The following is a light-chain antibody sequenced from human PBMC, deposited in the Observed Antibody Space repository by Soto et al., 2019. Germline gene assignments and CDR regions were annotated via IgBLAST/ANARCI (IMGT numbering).Light chain of an antibody. CDR1: KSVISTY. Sequence: EIVLTQSPGTLSLYPGERATLSCRASKSVISTYFAWYQQKPGQAPRLLIYGAARRATGIPDRFSGSGSGTDFTLTISRLELQYFAVYYCNQYGSSPRTCGQGTKVEIK. J-gene: IGKJ1*01. V-gene: IGKV3-20*01. CDR2: GAA. CDR3: NQYGSSPRT.